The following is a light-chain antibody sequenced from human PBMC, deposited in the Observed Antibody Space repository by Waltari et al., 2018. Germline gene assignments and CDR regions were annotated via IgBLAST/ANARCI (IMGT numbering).Light chain of an antibody. V-gene: IGLV3-21*02. CDR1: NIGGRS. CDR2: LDS. J-gene: IGLJ3*02. CDR3: HVWDGKTVM. Sequence: SSVLTQAPSVSVAPGQTATVTCGGDNIGGRSVHWYQQRPGRAPVLVVYLDSDRPSGIPDRFSGAKARNAATLTISRVEAGDEADYYCHVWDGKTVMFGGGTKLTVL.